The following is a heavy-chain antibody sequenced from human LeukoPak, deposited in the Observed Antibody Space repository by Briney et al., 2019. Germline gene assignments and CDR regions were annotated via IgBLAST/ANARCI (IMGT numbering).Heavy chain of an antibody. CDR3: AKIAETSGSYGQGYDY. CDR2: IRAGGDNT. J-gene: IGHJ4*02. Sequence: GGSLRLSCAASGFTFSSYGMSWVRQAPGKGLEWVSGIRAGGDNTYYADPVKGRFTISRDNSKNTLYLQMNSLRAEDTAVFYCAKIAETSGSYGQGYDYWGQGTLVTVSS. V-gene: IGHV3-23*01. D-gene: IGHD1-26*01. CDR1: GFTFSSYG.